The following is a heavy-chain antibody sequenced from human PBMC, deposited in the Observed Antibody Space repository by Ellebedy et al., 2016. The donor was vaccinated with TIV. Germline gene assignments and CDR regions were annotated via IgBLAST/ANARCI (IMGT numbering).Heavy chain of an antibody. CDR2: IYSGGRT. V-gene: IGHV3-53*01. Sequence: GESLKISXAASGFTVSNNYMTWVRQAPGKGLEWVSLIYSGGRTYYADSVKGRFTISRDNSKNTLDLQMTSLRDGDTAVYYCAKLGCRSSSCFYYGLDVWGQGTTVTVSS. J-gene: IGHJ6*02. CDR1: GFTVSNNY. D-gene: IGHD2-2*01. CDR3: AKLGCRSSSCFYYGLDV.